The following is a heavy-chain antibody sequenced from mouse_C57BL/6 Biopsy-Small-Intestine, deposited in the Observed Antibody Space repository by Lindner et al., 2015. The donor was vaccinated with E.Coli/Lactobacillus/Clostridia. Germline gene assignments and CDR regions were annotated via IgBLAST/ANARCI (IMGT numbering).Heavy chain of an antibody. CDR1: GISITTGNYR. D-gene: IGHD2-5*01. CDR3: ARKAIYSNYWYFDV. CDR2: IYYSGTI. J-gene: IGHJ1*03. V-gene: IGHV3-5*01. Sequence: QLQESGPGLVKPSQTVFLTCTVTGISITTGNYRWSWIRQFPGNKLEWIGYIYYSGTITYNPSLTSRTTITRDTPKNQFFLEMNSLTAEDTATYYCARKAIYSNYWYFDVWGTGTTVTVSS.